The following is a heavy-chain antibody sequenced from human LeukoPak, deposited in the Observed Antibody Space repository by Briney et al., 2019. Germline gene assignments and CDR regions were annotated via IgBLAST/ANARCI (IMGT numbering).Heavy chain of an antibody. CDR3: ARDRYYYDSSGYYLDY. D-gene: IGHD3-22*01. J-gene: IGHJ4*02. CDR1: GGSISSYY. V-gene: IGHV4-4*07. CDR2: IHTSGST. Sequence: SETLSLTCTVSGGSISSYYWSWIRQPAGKGLEWIGRIHTSGSTNYNPSLKSRVTMSADTSKNQFYLKLSSVTAADTAVYYCARDRYYYDSSGYYLDYWGQGTLVTVSS.